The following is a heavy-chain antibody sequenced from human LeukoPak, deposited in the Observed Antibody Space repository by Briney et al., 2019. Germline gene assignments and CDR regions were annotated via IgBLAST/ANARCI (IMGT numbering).Heavy chain of an antibody. Sequence: PGGSLRLSRPASGFTFSSYAMSWVRQAPGKGLEWVSAISGSGGSTYYADSVKGRFTISRDNSKNTLYLQMNSLRAEDTAVYYCAKAENIGYYDSSGTFFDYWGQGTLVTVSS. CDR1: GFTFSSYA. D-gene: IGHD3-22*01. CDR3: AKAENIGYYDSSGTFFDY. V-gene: IGHV3-23*01. CDR2: ISGSGGST. J-gene: IGHJ4*02.